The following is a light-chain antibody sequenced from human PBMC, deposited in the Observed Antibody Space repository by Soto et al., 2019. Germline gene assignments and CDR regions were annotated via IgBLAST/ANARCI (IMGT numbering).Light chain of an antibody. CDR3: QQYNRYTWT. CDR2: KAS. Sequence: DIQMTQSPSTLSASIGDRVTITCRASQTIYRWLAWYQQKPGKAPNLLIYKASSLPSGVPSRFSGSGSGTEFTLTISSLQPDESALYYCQQYNRYTWTFGQGPKVEVK. V-gene: IGKV1-5*03. J-gene: IGKJ1*01. CDR1: QTIYRW.